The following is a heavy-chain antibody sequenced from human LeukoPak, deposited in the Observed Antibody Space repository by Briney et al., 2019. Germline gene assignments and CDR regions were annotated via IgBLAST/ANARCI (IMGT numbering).Heavy chain of an antibody. J-gene: IGHJ5*02. D-gene: IGHD2-2*01. CDR3: ARDLIYCSSTSCRNWFDP. V-gene: IGHV4-59*11. Sequence: SETLSLTCTVSGGSISSHYWSWIRQPPGKGLEWIGYIYYSGSTNYNPSLKSRVTISVDTSKNQFSLKLSPVTAADTAVYYCARDLIYCSSTSCRNWFDPWGQGTLVTVSS. CDR2: IYYSGST. CDR1: GGSISSHY.